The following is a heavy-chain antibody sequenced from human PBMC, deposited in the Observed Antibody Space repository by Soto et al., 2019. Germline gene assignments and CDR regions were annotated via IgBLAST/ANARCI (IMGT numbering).Heavy chain of an antibody. J-gene: IGHJ6*02. CDR2: IYTSGST. D-gene: IGHD3-9*01. V-gene: IGHV4-4*07. CDR1: GGSISSYY. CDR3: ARDRGGYDILTGYYQYYYYGMDV. Sequence: SETLSLTCTVSGGSISSYYWSWIRQPAGKGLEWIGRIYTSGSTNYNPSLKSRVTMSVDTSKNQFSLKLSSVTAADTAAYYCARDRGGYDILTGYYQYYYYGMDVWGQGTTVTVSS.